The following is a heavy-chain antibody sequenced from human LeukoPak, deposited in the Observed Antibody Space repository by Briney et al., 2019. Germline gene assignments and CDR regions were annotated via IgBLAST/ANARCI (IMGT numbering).Heavy chain of an antibody. CDR2: RNPADSDT. CDR3: ARRELGILYYFDY. Sequence: GESLKISCKGSGYTFTSYWIGWVRQMPGKGLEWMGLRNPADSDTRYSPSFQGQVTISVDKSISTAYLEWSSLKASDTAMYYCARRELGILYYFDYWGQGTLVTVSS. CDR1: GYTFTSYW. J-gene: IGHJ4*02. D-gene: IGHD7-27*01. V-gene: IGHV5-51*01.